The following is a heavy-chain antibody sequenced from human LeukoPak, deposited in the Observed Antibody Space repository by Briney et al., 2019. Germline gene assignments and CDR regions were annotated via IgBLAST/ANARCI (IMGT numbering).Heavy chain of an antibody. CDR2: ISGSGGST. J-gene: IGHJ4*02. V-gene: IGHV3-23*01. CDR3: AKDLPGYCSSTSCSL. CDR1: GFTFSSYA. Sequence: GGSLRLSCAASGFTFSSYAMSWVRQAPGKGLEWVSAISGSGGSTYHADSVKGRFTISRDNSKNTLYLQMNSLRAEDTAVYYCAKDLPGYCSSTSCSLWGQGTLVTVSS. D-gene: IGHD2-2*01.